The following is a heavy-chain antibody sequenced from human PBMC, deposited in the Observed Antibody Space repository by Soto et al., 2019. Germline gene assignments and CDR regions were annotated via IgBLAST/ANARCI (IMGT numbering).Heavy chain of an antibody. CDR3: ARDVDHALTGLSDDFDV. J-gene: IGHJ3*01. CDR1: GFTFSDYS. Sequence: GGSLRLSCAASGFTFSDYSMNWVRQAPGKGLEWVSYITTSSSHTYYADSVKGRFTISRDNVKNSLYLQMNSLRDEDTAVYYCARDVDHALTGLSDDFDVWGQGTKVTVSS. D-gene: IGHD3-9*01. V-gene: IGHV3-48*02. CDR2: ITTSSSHT.